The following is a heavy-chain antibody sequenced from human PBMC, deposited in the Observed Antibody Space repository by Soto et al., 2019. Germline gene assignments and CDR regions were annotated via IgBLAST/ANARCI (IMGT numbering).Heavy chain of an antibody. CDR1: GYIFSTYA. J-gene: IGHJ4*02. D-gene: IGHD3-22*01. CDR2: INAANGNT. V-gene: IGHV1-3*01. Sequence: QVHLVQSGAEVKKPGASVKVSCKASGYIFSTYAMHWVRQAPGQRLEWIGWINAANGNTKYSHNFQGRVTISGDTSAITAYLELSSLRSEDTALYYCARVSFETSGYADYWGQGTLVTVSS. CDR3: ARVSFETSGYADY.